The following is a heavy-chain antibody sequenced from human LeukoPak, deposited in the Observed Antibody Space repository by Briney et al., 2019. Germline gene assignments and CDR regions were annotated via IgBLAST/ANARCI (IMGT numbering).Heavy chain of an antibody. CDR2: IPYDGSNK. CDR3: ARGWGYSSSWYGY. V-gene: IGHV3-30-3*01. Sequence: GGSLRLSCAASGFTFSSYAMHWVRQAPGKGLEWVAVIPYDGSNKYYADSVKGRFTISRDNSKNTLYLQMNSLRAEDTAVYYCARGWGYSSSWYGYWGQGTLVTVSS. J-gene: IGHJ4*02. D-gene: IGHD6-13*01. CDR1: GFTFSSYA.